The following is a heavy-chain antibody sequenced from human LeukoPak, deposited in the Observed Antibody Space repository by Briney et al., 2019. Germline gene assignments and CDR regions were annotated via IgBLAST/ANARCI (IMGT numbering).Heavy chain of an antibody. CDR2: ICPDGSYT. J-gene: IGHJ4*02. Sequence: PGGSLLLCCVCAGFMFSYFYISCMRQSPGKGLEWLAYICPDGSYTTYGDSVKGRFVISRDNAKNSVSLQMNSLRVEDTAVYFCASDQVSGVFDYWGQGARVTVS. D-gene: IGHD5/OR15-5a*01. V-gene: IGHV3-11*05. CDR3: ASDQVSGVFDY. CDR1: GFMFSYFY.